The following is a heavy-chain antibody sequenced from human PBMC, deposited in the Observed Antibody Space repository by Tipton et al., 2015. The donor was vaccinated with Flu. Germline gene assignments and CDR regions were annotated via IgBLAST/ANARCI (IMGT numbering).Heavy chain of an antibody. CDR3: AGSGWYAGDY. D-gene: IGHD6-19*01. J-gene: IGHJ4*02. CDR1: ADSISSDYY. Sequence: LRLSCTISADSISSDYYWGWIRQPPGKGLEWIGNIFHTGSTYYSPSLKSRVTMSIDTSKNQFFLKLSSVTAADTAVYYCAGSGWYAGDYWGQGTLVTVSS. V-gene: IGHV4-38-2*02. CDR2: IFHTGST.